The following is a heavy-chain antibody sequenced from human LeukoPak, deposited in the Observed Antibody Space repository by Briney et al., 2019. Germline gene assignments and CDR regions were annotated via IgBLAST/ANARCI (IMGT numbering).Heavy chain of an antibody. CDR2: IKEDGSEK. Sequence: PGGSLRLSCAASGFTFNRAWMSWVRQTPEKRLEFVANIKEDGSEKYYVDSVKGRFTISRDSTKNSLYLQMDSLRAEDTAVYYCARDHVYAFDHWGQGILVTVSS. J-gene: IGHJ4*02. CDR1: GFTFNRAW. CDR3: ARDHVYAFDH. D-gene: IGHD3-16*01. V-gene: IGHV3-7*01.